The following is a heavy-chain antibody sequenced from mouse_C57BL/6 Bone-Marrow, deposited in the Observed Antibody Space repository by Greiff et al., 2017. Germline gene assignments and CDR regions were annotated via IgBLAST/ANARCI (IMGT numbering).Heavy chain of an antibody. Sequence: QVQLQQPGAELVKPGASVKLSCKASGYTFTSYWMHWVKHRPGQGLEWIGMIHPNSGSTNYNEKFKSKATLTVDKSSSTAYMQLSSLTSEDSAVYYCARESYYYGSSAWFAYWGQGTLVTVSA. CDR3: ARESYYYGSSAWFAY. V-gene: IGHV1-64*01. J-gene: IGHJ3*01. CDR1: GYTFTSYW. D-gene: IGHD1-1*01. CDR2: IHPNSGST.